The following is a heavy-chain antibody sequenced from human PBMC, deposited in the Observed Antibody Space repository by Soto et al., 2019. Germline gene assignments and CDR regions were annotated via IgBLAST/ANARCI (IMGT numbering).Heavy chain of an antibody. V-gene: IGHV4-34*01. CDR3: ARERITMVRGGFYSGMDV. CDR1: GGSFSGYY. CDR2: INHSGST. D-gene: IGHD3-10*01. J-gene: IGHJ6*02. Sequence: LSLTCAVYGGSFSGYYWSWIRQPPGKGLEWIGEINHSGSTNYNPSLKSRVTISVDTSKNQFSLKLSSVTAADTAVYYCARERITMVRGGFYSGMDVWGQGNTVTVSS.